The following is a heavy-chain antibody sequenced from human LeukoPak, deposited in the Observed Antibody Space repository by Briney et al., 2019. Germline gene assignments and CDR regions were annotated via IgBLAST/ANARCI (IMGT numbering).Heavy chain of an antibody. V-gene: IGHV4-61*01. Sequence: SETLSLTCTVSGGSVNSGSYYWSWIRQPPGKGLEWIGYIYYSGSTNYNPSLKSRVTISLDTSKNQFSLKLSSVTAADTAVYYSARAKNYYGSGSSGYYFDYWGQGTLVTVSS. CDR3: ARAKNYYGSGSSGYYFDY. J-gene: IGHJ4*02. CDR1: GGSVNSGSYY. CDR2: IYYSGST. D-gene: IGHD3-10*01.